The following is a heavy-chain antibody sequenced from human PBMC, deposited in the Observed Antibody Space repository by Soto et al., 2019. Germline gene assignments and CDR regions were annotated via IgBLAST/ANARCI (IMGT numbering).Heavy chain of an antibody. J-gene: IGHJ4*02. CDR2: VSKSGNT. CDR3: ARTDSRGAWAAWF. V-gene: IGHV4-61*01. CDR1: GESVSNGNYF. D-gene: IGHD3-22*01. Sequence: SETLSLSCRVSGESVSNGNYFWSWMRQPPGKGLEWIGYVSKSGNTNYNPSLKSRVSISLDTSKNQFSLELTSVTAADTAMYHCARTDSRGAWAAWFWGQGILVTVSS.